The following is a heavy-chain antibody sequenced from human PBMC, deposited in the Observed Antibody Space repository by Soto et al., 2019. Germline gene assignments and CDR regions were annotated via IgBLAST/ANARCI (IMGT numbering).Heavy chain of an antibody. CDR2: ISAYNGKT. CDR3: ARGGDVNDYHGMDV. Sequence: QVQLVQSGGEVKKPGASVKLSCTASGYTFTSYGISWVRQAPGQGLEWMGWISAYNGKTNYAQNGQGRVTITTDTSTSTAYMDLRSLRSDDTAVDYCARGGDVNDYHGMDVWGQGTTVTVSS. J-gene: IGHJ6*02. D-gene: IGHD5-12*01. V-gene: IGHV1-18*01. CDR1: GYTFTSYG.